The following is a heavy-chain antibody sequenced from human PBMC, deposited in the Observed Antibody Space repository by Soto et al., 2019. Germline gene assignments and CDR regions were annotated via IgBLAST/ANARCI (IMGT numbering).Heavy chain of an antibody. CDR3: ATTGARRQQLGGYYYYGMDV. J-gene: IGHJ6*02. D-gene: IGHD6-13*01. V-gene: IGHV4-39*01. Sequence: QLQLQESGPGLVKPSETLSLTCTVSGGSISSSSYYWGWIRQPPGKGLEWIGSIYYSGSTYYNPSLKSRVTISVDTSKNQFSLKLSSVTAADTAVYYCATTGARRQQLGGYYYYGMDVWGQGTTVTVSS. CDR2: IYYSGST. CDR1: GGSISSSSYY.